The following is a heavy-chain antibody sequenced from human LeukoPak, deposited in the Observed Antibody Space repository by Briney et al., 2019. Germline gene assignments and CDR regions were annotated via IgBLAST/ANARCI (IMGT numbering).Heavy chain of an antibody. CDR3: ARVGAAAAGNWFDP. CDR2: IYYSGST. V-gene: IGHV4-59*01. Sequence: PSETLSLTCTVSGGSISSYYWSWIRQPPGKGLEWIGYIYYSGSTNYNPSLKSRVTISVDTSKNQFSLKLSSVTAADTAVYYCARVGAAAAGNWFDPWGQGTLVTVSS. CDR1: GGSISSYY. D-gene: IGHD6-13*01. J-gene: IGHJ5*02.